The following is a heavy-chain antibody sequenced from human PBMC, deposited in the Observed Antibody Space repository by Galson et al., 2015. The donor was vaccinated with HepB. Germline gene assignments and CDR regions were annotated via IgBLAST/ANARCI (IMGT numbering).Heavy chain of an antibody. D-gene: IGHD1-14*01. CDR2: MNPNSGNT. Sequence: SVKVSCKASGYTFTSYDINWVRQASGQGLEWMGWMNPNSGNTGYAQKFQGRVTMTRNTSISTAYMELSSLRSEDTAVYYCARWAIAGGAFDIWGQGTMVTVSS. CDR1: GYTFTSYD. J-gene: IGHJ3*02. CDR3: ARWAIAGGAFDI. V-gene: IGHV1-8*01.